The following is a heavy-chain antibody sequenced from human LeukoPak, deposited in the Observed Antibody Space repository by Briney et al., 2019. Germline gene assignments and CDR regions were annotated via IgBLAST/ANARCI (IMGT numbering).Heavy chain of an antibody. D-gene: IGHD1-14*01. J-gene: IGHJ3*02. CDR2: ISYDGSNK. Sequence: GGSLRLSCAASGFTFSSYAMHWVRQAPGKGLEWVAVISYDGSNKYYADSVKGRFTISRDNSKNTLYLQMNSLRAEDAAVYYCASLGIDAFDIWGQGTMVTVSS. CDR1: GFTFSSYA. CDR3: ASLGIDAFDI. V-gene: IGHV3-30-3*01.